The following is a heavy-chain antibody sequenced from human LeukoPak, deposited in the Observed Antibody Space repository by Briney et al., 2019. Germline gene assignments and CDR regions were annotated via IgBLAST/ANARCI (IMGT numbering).Heavy chain of an antibody. CDR1: GYSFTSYW. Sequence: GESLKISCKGSGYSFTSYWIGWVRQMPGKGLEWMGIIYPGDSDTRYSPSFQGQVTISADKSISTAYLQWSSLKASDTAMYYCARHKDVNYYDSSGYLDYWGQGTLVTVSS. D-gene: IGHD3-22*01. J-gene: IGHJ4*02. CDR2: IYPGDSDT. CDR3: ARHKDVNYYDSSGYLDY. V-gene: IGHV5-51*01.